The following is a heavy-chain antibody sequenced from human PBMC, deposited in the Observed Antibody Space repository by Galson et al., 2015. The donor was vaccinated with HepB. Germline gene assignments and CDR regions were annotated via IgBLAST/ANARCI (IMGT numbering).Heavy chain of an antibody. Sequence: SLRLSCAASGFTFSNYAMSWVRQAPGKGLEWVSSMSGGGNTYYGDSVKGRFTISRDNSKDTLYLQMNSLRAEDTALYYCAKARGPYGSGSPQGRYWGQGTLVTVSS. J-gene: IGHJ4*02. CDR2: MSGGGNT. D-gene: IGHD3-10*01. V-gene: IGHV3-23*01. CDR3: AKARGPYGSGSPQGRY. CDR1: GFTFSNYA.